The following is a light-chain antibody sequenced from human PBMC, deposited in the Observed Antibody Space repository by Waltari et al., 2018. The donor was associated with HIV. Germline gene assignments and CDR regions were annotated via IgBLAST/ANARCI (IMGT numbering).Light chain of an antibody. V-gene: IGLV2-23*02. CDR2: HVT. J-gene: IGLJ3*02. CDR1: SRDTGNLTF. Sequence: HSSPAQPAPLAVSPGQSTTTSLTGTSRDTGNLTFVHWYHHHPCQPPKPLNSHVTKRPARVTSRFSASESGNTASLTISGLQPEDEADYYCCSLGGPPPCWLFGGGTKLTVL. CDR3: CSLGGPPPCWL.